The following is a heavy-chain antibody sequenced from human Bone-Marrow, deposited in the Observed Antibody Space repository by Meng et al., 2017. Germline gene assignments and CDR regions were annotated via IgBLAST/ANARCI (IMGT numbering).Heavy chain of an antibody. CDR2: INHSGST. V-gene: IGHV4-34*01. J-gene: IGHJ5*02. CDR1: GGSFSGTY. Sequence: LHRWLGGLFNPPATLSPTCPVYGGSFSGTYWSWIRQPPGKGLEWIGEINHSGSTNYNPSLKSRVTISVDTSKNQFSLKLSSVTAADTAVYYCARVGVVVITPNWFDPWGQGTLVTVSS. CDR3: ARVGVVVITPNWFDP. D-gene: IGHD3-22*01.